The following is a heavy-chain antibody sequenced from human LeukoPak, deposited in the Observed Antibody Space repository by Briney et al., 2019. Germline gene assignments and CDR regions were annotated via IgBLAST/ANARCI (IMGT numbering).Heavy chain of an antibody. CDR3: ARRGCYGGNCYPCDY. D-gene: IGHD2-21*02. CDR1: GFTFSSNA. CDR2: ISLRGADT. V-gene: IGHV3-23*01. J-gene: IGHJ4*02. Sequence: GGSLRLSCSASGFTFSSNAMSWVRQAPGKGLEWVSSISLRGADTNYADSVKGRYTISRDDSKNALYLQMSSLRAEDTAVYFCARRGCYGGNCYPCDYWGQGTLVTVSS.